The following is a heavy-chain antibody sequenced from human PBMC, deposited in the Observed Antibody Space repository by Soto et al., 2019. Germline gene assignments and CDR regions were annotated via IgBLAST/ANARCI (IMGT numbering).Heavy chain of an antibody. CDR2: TRNKGNSYTT. D-gene: IGHD6-19*01. Sequence: EVQLVESGGGLVQPGGSLRLSCVVSGFSFSDHYMNWVRQAPGKGLEWVGRTRNKGNSYTTEYAASVKDRFTISRDDSKNSLYLQMNSLKTEDTAVYYCAREGAVPGPDFKYWGQGTLVTVSS. V-gene: IGHV3-72*01. CDR3: AREGAVPGPDFKY. J-gene: IGHJ4*02. CDR1: GFSFSDHY.